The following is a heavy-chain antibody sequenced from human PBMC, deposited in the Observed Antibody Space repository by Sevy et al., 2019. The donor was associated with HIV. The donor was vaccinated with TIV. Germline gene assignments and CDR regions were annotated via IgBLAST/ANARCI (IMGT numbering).Heavy chain of an antibody. CDR2: ISHDGIDK. Sequence: GGSLRLSCAASGFTFSNYVVHWVRQAPGKGLEWVALISHDGIDKQYADSVKGRFTISRDDFKNTLYLQMSRLRAEDTAVYYCARDLPHLLPWELSRGSDYWGPGTLVTVSS. J-gene: IGHJ4*02. V-gene: IGHV3-30*04. CDR1: GFTFSNYV. D-gene: IGHD3-16*02. CDR3: ARDLPHLLPWELSRGSDY.